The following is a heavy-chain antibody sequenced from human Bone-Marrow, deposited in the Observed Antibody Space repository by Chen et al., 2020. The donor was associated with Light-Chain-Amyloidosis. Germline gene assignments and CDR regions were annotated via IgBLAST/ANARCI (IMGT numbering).Heavy chain of an antibody. V-gene: IGHV5-51*01. J-gene: IGHJ4*02. CDR1: GYTFPNYW. Sequence: EVQLEQSGPEVKKPGESLKISRKGSGYTFPNYWIGWVRQMPWKGLEWMGVIYPDDSDARYSPSFEGQVTISADKSITTAYLQWRSLKASDTAMYYCARRRDGYNFDYWGQGTLVTVSS. CDR3: ARRRDGYNFDY. CDR2: IYPDDSDA. D-gene: IGHD5-12*01.